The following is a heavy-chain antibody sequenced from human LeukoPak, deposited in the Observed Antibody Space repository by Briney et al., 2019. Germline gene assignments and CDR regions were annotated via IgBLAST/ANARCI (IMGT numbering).Heavy chain of an antibody. D-gene: IGHD3-9*01. V-gene: IGHV4-61*01. J-gene: IGHJ4*02. Sequence: SETLSLTCTVSGGSVSSGSYYWSWIRQPPGKGLEWIGYIYYSGSTNYNPSLKSRVTISVDTSKNQFSLKLSSVTAAYTAVYYCARFDSKRSFDYWGQGTLVTVSS. CDR2: IYYSGST. CDR3: ARFDSKRSFDY. CDR1: GGSVSSGSYY.